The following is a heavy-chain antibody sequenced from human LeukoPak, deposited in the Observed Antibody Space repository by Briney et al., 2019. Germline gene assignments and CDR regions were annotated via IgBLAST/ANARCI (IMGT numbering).Heavy chain of an antibody. V-gene: IGHV3-74*01. CDR3: AREGGTVTMYDY. D-gene: IGHD4-11*01. CDR1: GFTFSNYW. CDR2: INESGRTT. J-gene: IGHJ4*02. Sequence: PGGSLRLSCAASGFTFSNYWIYWVRQAPGKGLVCVSRINESGRTTTYADSVKGRFTISRDNAKNTVYLQMNSLRAEDTAVYYCAREGGTVTMYDYWGQGTLVTVSS.